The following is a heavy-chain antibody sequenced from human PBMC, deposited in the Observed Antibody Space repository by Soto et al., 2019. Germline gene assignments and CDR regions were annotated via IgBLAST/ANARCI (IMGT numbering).Heavy chain of an antibody. J-gene: IGHJ4*02. CDR1: GYTFTSYY. Sequence: QVQLVQSGAEVKKPGASVKVSCKASGYTFTSYYIHWVRQAPGQGLEWMGRINPSDSRTTYAQNFQGRVTLTRGTSTSTVYMELSRLRSEDTAFYYCARVGPSSGWTFDYWGQGTLVTVSS. CDR2: INPSDSRT. V-gene: IGHV1-46*01. CDR3: ARVGPSSGWTFDY. D-gene: IGHD6-19*01.